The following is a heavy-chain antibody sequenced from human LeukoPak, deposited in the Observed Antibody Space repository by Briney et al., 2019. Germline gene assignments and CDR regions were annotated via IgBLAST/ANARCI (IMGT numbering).Heavy chain of an antibody. CDR3: ARASTTVPNLLDY. CDR2: IKGDGSDT. V-gene: IGHV3-74*01. D-gene: IGHD4-17*01. J-gene: IGHJ4*02. CDR1: GFTFSSYW. Sequence: PGGSLRLSCAASGFTFSSYWMHWVRQTPGKGLVWVSRIKGDGSDTLYADSVKGRFTISRDNSKNTLYLQTSSLGVDDTAVYYCARASTTVPNLLDYWGQGALASVPS.